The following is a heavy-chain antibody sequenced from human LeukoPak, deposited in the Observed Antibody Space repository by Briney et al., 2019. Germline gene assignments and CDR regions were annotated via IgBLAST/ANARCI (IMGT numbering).Heavy chain of an antibody. V-gene: IGHV4-34*01. CDR2: INHSGST. Sequence: PSETLSLTCAVYGGSFSGYYWSWIRQPPGKGLEWIGEINHSGSTNYNPSLKSRVTISVDTSKNQFSLKLSSVTAADTAVYYCARGGRGARGVIITRPPHFDYWGQGTLVTVSS. J-gene: IGHJ4*02. CDR3: ARGGRGARGVIITRPPHFDY. D-gene: IGHD3-10*01. CDR1: GGSFSGYY.